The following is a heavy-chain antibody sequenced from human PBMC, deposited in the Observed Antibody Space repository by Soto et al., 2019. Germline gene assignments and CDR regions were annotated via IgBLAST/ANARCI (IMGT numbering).Heavy chain of an antibody. CDR3: ARDLWGYCGTDCYPLDV. Sequence: SETLSHTSTVSGGAISGYYLSWIRQSPGKGLELIGYMYNTGSTVYNPSFKSRVTISVDTSKNQFSLKLNSVTAADTAVYYCARDLWGYCGTDCYPLDVWGQGTTVT. CDR1: GGAISGYY. CDR2: MYNTGST. V-gene: IGHV4-59*01. D-gene: IGHD2-21*02. J-gene: IGHJ6*02.